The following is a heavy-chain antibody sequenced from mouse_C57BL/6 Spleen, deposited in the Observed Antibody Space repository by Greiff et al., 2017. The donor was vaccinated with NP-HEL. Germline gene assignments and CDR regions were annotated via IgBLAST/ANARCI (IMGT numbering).Heavy chain of an antibody. J-gene: IGHJ3*01. D-gene: IGHD1-1*01. CDR1: GFTFSSYA. Sequence: EVKLVESGGGLVKPGGSLKLSCAASGFTFSSYAMSWVRQTPEKRLEWVATISDGGSYTYYPDNVKGRFTISRDNAKNNLYLQMSHLKSEDTAMYYCARDINYGSRFAYWGQGTLVTVSA. V-gene: IGHV5-4*01. CDR3: ARDINYGSRFAY. CDR2: ISDGGSYT.